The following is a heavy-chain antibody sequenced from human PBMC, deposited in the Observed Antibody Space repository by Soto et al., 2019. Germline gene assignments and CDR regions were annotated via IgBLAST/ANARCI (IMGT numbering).Heavy chain of an antibody. CDR3: ARENWNYDYYYGMDV. J-gene: IGHJ6*02. CDR1: GYPFSTYG. D-gene: IGHD1-1*01. Sequence: QVQLVQSGAEVKKPGATVKVSCKASGYPFSTYGISWVRQAPGQGLEWMGWIRGYNDNTNYAQEFQGRDTMTTDTSTSTAYMEVRSLTSDDTAVYYCARENWNYDYYYGMDVWGQGTTVTVSS. CDR2: IRGYNDNT. V-gene: IGHV1-18*04.